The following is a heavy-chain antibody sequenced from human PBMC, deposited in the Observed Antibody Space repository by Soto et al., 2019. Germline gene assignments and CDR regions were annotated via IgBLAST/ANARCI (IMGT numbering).Heavy chain of an antibody. Sequence: GGSLRLSCAASGFTFSSYGMHWVRQAPGKGLEWVAVISYDGSNKYYADSVKGRFTISRDNSKNTLYLQMNSLRAEDTAVYYCAKDLSSHHVLRFLEWLPRYYYYGMDVWGQGTTVTVSS. CDR3: AKDLSSHHVLRFLEWLPRYYYYGMDV. D-gene: IGHD3-3*01. J-gene: IGHJ6*02. CDR1: GFTFSSYG. V-gene: IGHV3-30*18. CDR2: ISYDGSNK.